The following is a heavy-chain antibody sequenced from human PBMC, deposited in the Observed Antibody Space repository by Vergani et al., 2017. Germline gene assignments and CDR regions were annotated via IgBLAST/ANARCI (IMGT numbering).Heavy chain of an antibody. Sequence: QVQLVQSGAEVKKPGASVKVSCKASGYTFTSYYMHWVRQAPGQGLEWMGIINPSGGSTSYAQKFQGRVTMTRDTSTNTVYMELSSLRSEDTAVYYCAKVLGDPGGFSDGMDVWGQGTTVTVSS. CDR3: AKVLGDPGGFSDGMDV. J-gene: IGHJ6*02. D-gene: IGHD4-23*01. CDR2: INPSGGST. V-gene: IGHV1-46*03. CDR1: GYTFTSYY.